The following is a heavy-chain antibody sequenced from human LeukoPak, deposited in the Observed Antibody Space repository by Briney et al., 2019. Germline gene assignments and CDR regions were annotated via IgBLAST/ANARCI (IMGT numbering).Heavy chain of an antibody. J-gene: IGHJ4*02. Sequence: ASMKVSCTASGYTFTAYYMHWVRQAPGQGLEWMGWINPNSGGTNYAQKFQGRVTMTRDTSIITAYMELSRLRSDDTAVYYCARDVCQGLRCHTGGYWGQGTLVTVSS. CDR3: ARDVCQGLRCHTGGY. CDR1: GYTFTAYY. CDR2: INPNSGGT. V-gene: IGHV1-2*02. D-gene: IGHD4-17*01.